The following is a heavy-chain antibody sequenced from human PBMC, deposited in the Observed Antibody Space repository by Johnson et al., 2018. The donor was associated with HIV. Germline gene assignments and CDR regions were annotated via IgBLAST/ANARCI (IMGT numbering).Heavy chain of an antibody. CDR1: GFTFSSYG. J-gene: IGHJ3*02. Sequence: VESGGGVVQPGRSLRLSCAASGFTFSSYGMHWVRQAPGKGLEWVAVIWYDGSNKYYADSVKGRFTISRDNSKNTLYLQMSSLRPEDTAVYYCVKDAGIAVAEGAFDIWGQGTMVTVSS. D-gene: IGHD6-19*01. CDR2: IWYDGSNK. CDR3: VKDAGIAVAEGAFDI. V-gene: IGHV3-33*06.